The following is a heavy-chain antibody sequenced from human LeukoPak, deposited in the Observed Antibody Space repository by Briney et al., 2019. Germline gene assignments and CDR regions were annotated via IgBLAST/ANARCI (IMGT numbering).Heavy chain of an antibody. V-gene: IGHV4-34*01. CDR2: INHSGST. Sequence: LRLSCAASGFTFSDYYMSWIRQAPGKGLEWIGEINHSGSTNYNPSLKSRVTISVDTSKNQFSLKLSSVTAADTAVYYCARRAGEYSHPYDYWGQGTLVTVSS. CDR1: GFTFSDYY. CDR3: ARRAGEYSHPYDY. D-gene: IGHD4-17*01. J-gene: IGHJ4*02.